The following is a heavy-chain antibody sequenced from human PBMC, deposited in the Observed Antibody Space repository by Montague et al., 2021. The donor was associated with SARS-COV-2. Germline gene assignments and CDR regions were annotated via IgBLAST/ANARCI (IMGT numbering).Heavy chain of an antibody. CDR2: IDWDDDK. CDR3: ARIGGGGSCYSRAFEL. Sequence: PVLVKSTQTLTLTCTFYGFSLSISGLCVSWIRQPPGKALEWLARIDWDDDKYYSTSLKTRLTISKDTSKNQVVLTMTKMDPVDTATYDCARIGGGGSCYSRAFELWGHGTMVPVS. D-gene: IGHD2-15*01. J-gene: IGHJ3*01. CDR1: GFSLSISGLC. V-gene: IGHV2-70*11.